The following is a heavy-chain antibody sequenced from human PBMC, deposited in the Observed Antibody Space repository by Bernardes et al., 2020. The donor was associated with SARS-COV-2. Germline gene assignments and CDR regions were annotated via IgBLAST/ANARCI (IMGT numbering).Heavy chain of an antibody. J-gene: IGHJ4*02. Sequence: GGSLRLSRAASGFTFRDFYMTWIRQAPGKGLGWVSYISSSGSTIYYADSVKGRFTISRDNAKNSLYLQMNSLRAEDTAVYYCASLYCSSTSCSGPSSYWGQGT. V-gene: IGHV3-11*01. CDR3: ASLYCSSTSCSGPSSY. CDR2: ISSSGSTI. CDR1: GFTFRDFY. D-gene: IGHD2-2*01.